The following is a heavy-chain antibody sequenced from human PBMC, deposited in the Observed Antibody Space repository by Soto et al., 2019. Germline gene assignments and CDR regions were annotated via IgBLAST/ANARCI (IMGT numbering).Heavy chain of an antibody. CDR1: GGSISSDIYY. CDR3: ARGDFGEFFFDY. V-gene: IGHV4-31*03. D-gene: IGHD3-10*01. J-gene: IGHJ4*02. CDR2: ISYSGST. Sequence: QVQLQESGPGLVKPSQTLSLTCTVSGGSISSDIYYWNWIRQHPGKGLEWLGYISYSGSTYYNPSLKTRVTISVDTSKNQFSLKLSSVTAADTAVYYCARGDFGEFFFDYWGQGTLVTVSS.